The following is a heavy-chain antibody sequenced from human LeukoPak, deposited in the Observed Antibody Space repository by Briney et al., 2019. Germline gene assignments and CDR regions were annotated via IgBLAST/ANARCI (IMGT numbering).Heavy chain of an antibody. J-gene: IGHJ4*02. CDR1: GFTFTEYW. CDR3: ARVGTWELQRVFDN. D-gene: IGHD1-26*01. CDR2: INRSGIEC. V-gene: IGHV3-7*04. Sequence: GGSLRLFCAASGFTFTEYWMTWVRQVPGEGPELVANINRSGIECYYVDSVKGRVTISRDNAEKSLYLQMDSLRVDDTAVYYCARVGTWELQRVFDNWGQGTLVTVSS.